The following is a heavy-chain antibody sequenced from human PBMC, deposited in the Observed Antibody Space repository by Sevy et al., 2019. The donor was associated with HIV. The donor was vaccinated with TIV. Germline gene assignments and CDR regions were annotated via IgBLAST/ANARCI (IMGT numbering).Heavy chain of an antibody. D-gene: IGHD5-18*01. CDR3: ARSKGGYGYGLNY. V-gene: IGHV3-66*01. CDR1: GFTVSANY. J-gene: IGHJ4*02. Sequence: GGSLRLSCPVSGFTVSANYMTWVRQAPGKGLEWVSVIYSDGTTHHADSVKGRFSISRDNSNNTLYLQMNSLRAEDTAVYYCARSKGGYGYGLNYWGQGTLVTVSS. CDR2: IYSDGTT.